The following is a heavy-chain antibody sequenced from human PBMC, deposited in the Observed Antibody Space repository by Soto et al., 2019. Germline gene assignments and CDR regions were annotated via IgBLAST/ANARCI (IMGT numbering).Heavy chain of an antibody. CDR1: GYTFTSYA. Sequence: QVQLVQSGTEVKKPGASVKVSCKASGYTFTSYAISWVRQAPGQGLEWMGWINPYNGNTNHAQKLQGRVTMTTDTSTSTAYMELRSLRSDDTAVYYCARDTAMALPDAWGQGTLVTVSS. CDR3: ARDTAMALPDA. D-gene: IGHD5-18*01. V-gene: IGHV1-18*01. CDR2: INPYNGNT. J-gene: IGHJ4*02.